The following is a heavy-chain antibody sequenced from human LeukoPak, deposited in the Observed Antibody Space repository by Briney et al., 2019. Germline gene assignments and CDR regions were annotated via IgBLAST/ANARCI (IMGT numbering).Heavy chain of an antibody. CDR1: GGSFSGYY. CDR3: ARGRPGRDY. CDR2: INHSGST. V-gene: IGHV4-34*01. J-gene: IGHJ4*02. D-gene: IGHD1-14*01. Sequence: SETLSFTCAVYGGSFSGYYWSWIRQPPGKGLEWIGEINHSGSTNYNPSLKSRVTISVDTSKNQFSLKLSSVTAADTAVYYCARGRPGRDYWGQGTLVTVSS.